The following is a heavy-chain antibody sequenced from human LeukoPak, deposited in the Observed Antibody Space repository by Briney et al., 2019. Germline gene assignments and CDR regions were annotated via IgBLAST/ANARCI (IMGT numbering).Heavy chain of an antibody. CDR2: IYYSGTS. V-gene: IGHV4-39*07. Sequence: SETLSLTCTVSGDSISTRGYFWGWIRQPPGKRLEWIGTIYYSGTSYYNPSLKSRVTISVDTSKNQFSLKLSSVTTSDTALYYCARDLGARFESWGQGILVTVSS. D-gene: IGHD3-16*01. CDR3: ARDLGARFES. J-gene: IGHJ4*02. CDR1: GDSISTRGYF.